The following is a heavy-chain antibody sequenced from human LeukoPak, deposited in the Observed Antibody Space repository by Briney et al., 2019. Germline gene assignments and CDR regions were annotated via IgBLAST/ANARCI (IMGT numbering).Heavy chain of an antibody. CDR3: ARARDGDYLDY. CDR2: IWYDGSNK. J-gene: IGHJ4*02. CDR1: GFTFSSYG. D-gene: IGHD4-17*01. V-gene: IGHV3-33*01. Sequence: PGRSLRLSCAASGFTFSSYGMHWVRQAPGKGLEWVAVIWYDGSNKYYADSVKGRFTISRDNSKSTLYLQMNSLRAEDTAVYYCARARDGDYLDYWGQGTLVTVSS.